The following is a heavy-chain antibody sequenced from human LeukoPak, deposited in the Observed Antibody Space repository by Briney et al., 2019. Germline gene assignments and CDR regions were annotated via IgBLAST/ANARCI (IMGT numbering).Heavy chain of an antibody. J-gene: IGHJ6*03. Sequence: SQTLSLTCTVSGGSISSGSYYWSWIRQPAGKGLEWIGRIYTSGSTNYNPSLKSRVTISVDTSKYQFSLKLSSVTAADTAVYYCAREKGYYDSSGYYGYYYYMDVWGKGTTVTVSS. V-gene: IGHV4-61*02. CDR2: IYTSGST. CDR3: AREKGYYDSSGYYGYYYYMDV. D-gene: IGHD3-22*01. CDR1: GGSISSGSYY.